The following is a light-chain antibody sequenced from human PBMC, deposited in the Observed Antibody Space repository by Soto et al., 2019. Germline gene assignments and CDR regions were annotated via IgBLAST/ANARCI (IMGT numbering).Light chain of an antibody. V-gene: IGKV3-11*01. CDR2: DAS. CDR3: QQRSNWPPIT. J-gene: IGKJ5*01. CDR1: QSVSSY. Sequence: EIVLTQSPATLSLSPGERPTLSCRASQSVSSYLAWYQQKPGQAPRLLIYDASNRATGIPARFSGSGSGTHFTLTISGLEPEDFAVYYCQQRSNWPPITYGQGTRVEIK.